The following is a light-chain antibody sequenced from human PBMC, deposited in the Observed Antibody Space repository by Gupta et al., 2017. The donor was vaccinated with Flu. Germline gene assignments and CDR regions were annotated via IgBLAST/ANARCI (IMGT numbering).Light chain of an antibody. Sequence: EIVLTQSPATLSLSPGERATLSCRASQDVSSYLAWYQQKPGQAPRLLIYDASNRATGIPARFSGSGTGTEFTLTISSREPEDFAVYYCQQRSNWSITFGQGTRMEIK. CDR1: QDVSSY. CDR2: DAS. CDR3: QQRSNWSIT. J-gene: IGKJ5*01. V-gene: IGKV3D-11*01.